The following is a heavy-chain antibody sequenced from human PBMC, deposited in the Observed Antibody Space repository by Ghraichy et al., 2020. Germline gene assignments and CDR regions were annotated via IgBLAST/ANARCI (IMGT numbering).Heavy chain of an antibody. D-gene: IGHD2-2*01. Sequence: GESMNISCAASGFTFGSYSMNWVRQAPGKGLEWVSYISGSSSTIYYADSVKGRFTISRDNAKNSLYLQMNSLRAEDTAVYYCARDVYCSSSSCYGFDLWGRGTLVTVSS. CDR2: ISGSSSTI. CDR3: ARDVYCSSSSCYGFDL. J-gene: IGHJ2*01. V-gene: IGHV3-48*01. CDR1: GFTFGSYS.